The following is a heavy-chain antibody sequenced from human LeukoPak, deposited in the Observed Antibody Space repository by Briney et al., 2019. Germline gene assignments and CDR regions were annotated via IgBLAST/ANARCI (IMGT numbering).Heavy chain of an antibody. CDR2: IADST. V-gene: IGHV3-23*01. Sequence: GGSLGLSCEASGFTFSTSGMTWARQAPGKGLEWVSAIADSTYYADSVKGRFTISRDNPKNTLYLQMNSLRAEDTAVYYCAKDGEVRGVIISWRVTNYYMDVWGKGTTVTISS. J-gene: IGHJ6*03. CDR1: GFTFSTSG. CDR3: AKDGEVRGVIISWRVTNYYMDV. D-gene: IGHD3-10*01.